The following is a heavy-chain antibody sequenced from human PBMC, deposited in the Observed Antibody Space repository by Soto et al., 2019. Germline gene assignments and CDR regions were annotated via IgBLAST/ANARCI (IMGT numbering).Heavy chain of an antibody. J-gene: IGHJ4*02. D-gene: IGHD2-2*01. CDR1: GFTFSSYA. CDR2: ISGSGSST. Sequence: GGSLRLSCAASGFTFSSYAMSWVRQAPGKGPEWVSAISGSGSSTYYADSVKGRFTISRDNAKNTLYLQMNSLRAEDTAVYYCAPYCSSTSCQGGYYFDYWGQGTLVTVSS. CDR3: APYCSSTSCQGGYYFDY. V-gene: IGHV3-23*01.